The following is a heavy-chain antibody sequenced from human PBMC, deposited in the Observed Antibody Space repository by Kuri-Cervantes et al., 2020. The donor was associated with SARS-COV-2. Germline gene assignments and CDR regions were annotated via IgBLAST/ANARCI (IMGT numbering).Heavy chain of an antibody. CDR3: ARMYNWNYGYLDDY. CDR2: IKHDGSER. Sequence: GESLKISCTASGFSISDRAYWMTWVRQTPGKGLEWVANIKHDGSERFYVDSVKGRFTISRDNAKNSLYLQMNSLRAEDTAVYYCARMYNWNYGYLDDYWGQGTLVTVSS. D-gene: IGHD1-7*01. J-gene: IGHJ4*02. CDR1: GFSISDRAYW. V-gene: IGHV3-7*01.